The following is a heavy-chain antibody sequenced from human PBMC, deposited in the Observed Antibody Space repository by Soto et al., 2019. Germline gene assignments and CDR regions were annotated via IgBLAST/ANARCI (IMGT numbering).Heavy chain of an antibody. CDR2: IWYDGSNK. CDR1: GFTFSSYG. Sequence: QVQLVESGGGVVQPGRSLRLSCAASGFTFSSYGMHWVRQAPGKGLEWVAVIWYDGSNKYYADSVKGRFTISRDNSKNTLYLQMNSLRAEDTAVYYCARDLESMVRGVIGVDYWGQGTLVTVSS. J-gene: IGHJ4*02. V-gene: IGHV3-33*01. D-gene: IGHD3-10*01. CDR3: ARDLESMVRGVIGVDY.